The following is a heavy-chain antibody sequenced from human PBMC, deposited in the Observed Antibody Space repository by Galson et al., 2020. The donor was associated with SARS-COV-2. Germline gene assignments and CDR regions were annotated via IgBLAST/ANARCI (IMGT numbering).Heavy chain of an antibody. CDR3: ARTRTGSSSWYEYFQH. V-gene: IGHV3-30-3*01. Sequence: TGGSLRLSCAASGFTFSSYAMHWVRQAPGKGLEWVAVISYDGSNKYYADSVKGRFTISRDNSKNTLYLQMNSLRAEDTAVYYCARTRTGSSSWYEYFQHWGQGTLVTVSS. CDR1: GFTFSSYA. J-gene: IGHJ1*01. D-gene: IGHD6-13*01. CDR2: ISYDGSNK.